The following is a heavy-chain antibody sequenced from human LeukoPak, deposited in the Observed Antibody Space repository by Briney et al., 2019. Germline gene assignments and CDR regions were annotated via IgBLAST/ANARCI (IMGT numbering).Heavy chain of an antibody. CDR1: GFTFSSYA. CDR3: ARRRAFGGYSGYDYSDY. CDR2: ISSSSSYI. V-gene: IGHV3-21*01. Sequence: GGSLRLSCAASGFTFSSYAMNWVRQAPGKGLEWVSSISSSSSYIYYADSVKGRFTISRDNAKNSLYLQMNSLRAEDTAVYYCARRRAFGGYSGYDYSDYWGQGTLVTVSS. J-gene: IGHJ4*02. D-gene: IGHD5-12*01.